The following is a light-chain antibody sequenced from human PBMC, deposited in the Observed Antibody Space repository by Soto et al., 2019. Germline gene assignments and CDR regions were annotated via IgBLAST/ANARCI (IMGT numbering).Light chain of an antibody. CDR1: QSISSY. V-gene: IGKV1-39*01. CDR2: AAS. Sequence: DIQMTQSPSSLSASVGDRVTITCRAIQSISSYLNWYQQKPGKAPKLLIYAASSLQSGVPSRFSGRGSGTDFTLTISSLQPEDFAPYYCQQSYSTPLTFGGGTKVEIK. J-gene: IGKJ4*01. CDR3: QQSYSTPLT.